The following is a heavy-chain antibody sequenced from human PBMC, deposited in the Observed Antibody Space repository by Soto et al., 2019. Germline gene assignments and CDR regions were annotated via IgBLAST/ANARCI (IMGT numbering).Heavy chain of an antibody. CDR3: TGSRGAGYYGYFDL. J-gene: IGHJ2*01. Sequence: PSQTLSLTCAVSWNSVSSDSAAWNWIRQSPSRGLEWLGRTYYRTKWYNDYAMSVKSRITIHPDTSKNQFSLQLNSVTPEDTAVYYCTGSRGAGYYGYFDLWGRGTLVTVSS. D-gene: IGHD3-10*01. V-gene: IGHV6-1*01. CDR1: WNSVSSDSAA. CDR2: TYYRTKWYN.